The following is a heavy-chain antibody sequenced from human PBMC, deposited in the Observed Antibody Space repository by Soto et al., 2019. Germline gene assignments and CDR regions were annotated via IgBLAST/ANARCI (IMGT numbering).Heavy chain of an antibody. CDR1: GGSISSNSHY. D-gene: IGHD2-15*01. V-gene: IGHV4-39*01. CDR2: IYYNGEP. J-gene: IGHJ3*02. Sequence: QLQLQESGPGLVKPSETLSLTCSVSGGSISSNSHYWVWIRQPPGKGLEWIVSIYYNGEPYYNPSLKSRVTISVDTSKNQFSVKLNSVTAADTAVYYCARHQSIVVVTAARAFDIWGKGTMVTVSS. CDR3: ARHQSIVVVTAARAFDI.